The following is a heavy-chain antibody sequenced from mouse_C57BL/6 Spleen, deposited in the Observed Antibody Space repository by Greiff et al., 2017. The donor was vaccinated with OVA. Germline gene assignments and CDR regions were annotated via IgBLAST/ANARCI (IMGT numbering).Heavy chain of an antibody. D-gene: IGHD1-1*01. J-gene: IGHJ1*03. CDR3: ARKKLSATVVPDWYFDV. Sequence: VQLQQPGAELVRPGSSVKLSCKASGYTFTSYWMHWVKQRPIQGLEWIGNIDPSDSETHYNQKFKDKATLTVDNSSSTAYLQLSSLTSEDSAVYYCARKKLSATVVPDWYFDVWGTGTTVTVSS. V-gene: IGHV1-52*01. CDR1: GYTFTSYW. CDR2: IDPSDSET.